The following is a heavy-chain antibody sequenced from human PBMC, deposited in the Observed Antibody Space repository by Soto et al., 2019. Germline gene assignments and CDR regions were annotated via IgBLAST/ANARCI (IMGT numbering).Heavy chain of an antibody. J-gene: IGHJ4*02. Sequence: EVQLVESGGDLVKPGGSLRLSCAASGFTFSSYSMNWVRQAPGKGLEWVSAISSSSAYIFYADSVKGRFTVSRDNAKNSLYRQMNSLSADDTAVDYCARGGREITRHLDYWGQGTLVTVSS. CDR1: GFTFSSYS. V-gene: IGHV3-21*01. CDR3: ARGGREITRHLDY. CDR2: ISSSSAYI. D-gene: IGHD3-10*01.